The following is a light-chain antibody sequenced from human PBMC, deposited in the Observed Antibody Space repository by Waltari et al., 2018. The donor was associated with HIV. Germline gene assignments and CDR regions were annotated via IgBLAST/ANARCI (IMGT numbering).Light chain of an antibody. J-gene: IGLJ1*01. V-gene: IGLV1-40*01. CDR2: ADD. CDR1: SSNIGAGYG. Sequence: QSVLTHPPSGSGAPGQRVPLSCTGSSSNIGAGYGVHWFQQLPATAPKLLIYADDNRCPGVPDRCVGSKSGTSASLAITGLQAEDEADYYCQSYDSSLSGSFVFGTGTKVTVL. CDR3: QSYDSSLSGSFV.